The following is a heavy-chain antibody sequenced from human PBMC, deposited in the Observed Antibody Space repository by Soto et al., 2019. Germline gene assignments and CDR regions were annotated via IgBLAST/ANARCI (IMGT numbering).Heavy chain of an antibody. CDR2: ISWNSGAK. V-gene: IGHV3-9*01. D-gene: IGHD6-19*01. J-gene: IGHJ5*02. Sequence: EAQLVESGGGLVQPGSSLRLSCAASGFTFDDYAMHWVRQAPGKGLEWVSGISWNSGAKGYASSVKGRFTISRDNAKSSLYLQMNSLRAEDTAVYYCVKVNGAVAGDHVDRWGQGTLVSVSS. CDR1: GFTFDDYA. CDR3: VKVNGAVAGDHVDR.